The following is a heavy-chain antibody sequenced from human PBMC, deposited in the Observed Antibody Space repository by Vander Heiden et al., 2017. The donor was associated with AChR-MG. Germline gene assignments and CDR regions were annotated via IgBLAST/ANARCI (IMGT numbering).Heavy chain of an antibody. V-gene: IGHV4-39*01. CDR3: ARPSAGPGGWFDL. D-gene: IGHD6-13*01. CDR1: CGSISSSSYY. CDR2: IYYSGST. Sequence: QLQLQESGPGLVKPSETLSLTCTVSCGSISSSSYYWGWIRQPPGKGLEWIGSIYYSGSTYYNPSLKSRVTISVDTSKNQFSLKLSSVTAADTAVYYCARPSAGPGGWFDLWGQGTLVTVSS. J-gene: IGHJ5*02.